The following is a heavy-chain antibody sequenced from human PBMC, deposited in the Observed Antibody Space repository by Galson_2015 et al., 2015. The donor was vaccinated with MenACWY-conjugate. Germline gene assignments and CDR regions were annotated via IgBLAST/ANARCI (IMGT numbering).Heavy chain of an antibody. CDR1: GVTFSSYW. D-gene: IGHD2-2*01. CDR3: AWESAAATNGTSFDI. Sequence: SMRLSCAASGVTFSSYWMSWVRQAPGKGLEWVANIKDEGGSEKYYVDSVKGRFSISSDNAKNSLYLQMSSLRAEDTAVYFCAWESAAATNGTSFDIWGLGTMLTVSP. V-gene: IGHV3-7*01. CDR2: IKDEGGSEK. J-gene: IGHJ3*02.